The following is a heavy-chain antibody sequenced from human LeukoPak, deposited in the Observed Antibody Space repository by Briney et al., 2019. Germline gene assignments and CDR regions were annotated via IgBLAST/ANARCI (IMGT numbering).Heavy chain of an antibody. J-gene: IGHJ5*02. V-gene: IGHV1-2*02. D-gene: IGHD6-13*01. CDR1: GYTFTGYY. Sequence: GASVKVSCKASGYTFTGYYMHWVGQAPGQGLEWMGWINPNSGGTNYAQKFQGRVTMTRDTSISTAYMELSRLRSDDTAVYYCARERQLVRYRSGNWFDPWGQGTLVTVSS. CDR3: ARERQLVRYRSGNWFDP. CDR2: INPNSGGT.